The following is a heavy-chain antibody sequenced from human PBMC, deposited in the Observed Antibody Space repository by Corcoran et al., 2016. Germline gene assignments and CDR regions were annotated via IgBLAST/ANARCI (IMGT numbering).Heavy chain of an antibody. V-gene: IGHV3-7*03. Sequence: EVQLVESGGGLVQPGGSLRLSCAASGFTFSSYCMSWVRQAPGNGLEWVANIKQDGSEKYYVVSVKGRFTSSRDNAKNSLYLQINSLRAEETAVYYCASESDYGSGSYYTYWGQGTLVTVSS. D-gene: IGHD3-10*01. CDR3: ASESDYGSGSYYTY. CDR1: GFTFSSYC. CDR2: IKQDGSEK. J-gene: IGHJ4*02.